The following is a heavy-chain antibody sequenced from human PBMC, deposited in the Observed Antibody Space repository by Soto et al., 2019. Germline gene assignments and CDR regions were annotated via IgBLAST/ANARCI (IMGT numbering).Heavy chain of an antibody. V-gene: IGHV1-2*02. D-gene: IGHD6-19*01. J-gene: IGHJ4*02. CDR1: GYTFTGYY. Sequence: ASVKVSCKASGYTFTGYYMHWVRQAPGQGLEWMGWINPNSGGTNYAQKLQGRVTMTTDTSTSTAYMELRSLRSDDTAVYYCARESLFSSGWSGGFDYWGQGTLVTVSS. CDR3: ARESLFSSGWSGGFDY. CDR2: INPNSGGT.